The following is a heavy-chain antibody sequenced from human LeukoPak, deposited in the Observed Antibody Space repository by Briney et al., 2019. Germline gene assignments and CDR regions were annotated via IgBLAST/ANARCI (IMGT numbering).Heavy chain of an antibody. Sequence: PSETLSLTCTVSGGSINSYYWSWIRQPPGKGLEWIGYIYYSGSTNYNPSLKSRVAISVDTSKNQFSLKLSSMTAADTAVYYCAREGAMWGFDYWGQGTLVTVSS. CDR3: AREGAMWGFDY. V-gene: IGHV4-59*01. CDR2: IYYSGST. CDR1: GGSINSYY. J-gene: IGHJ4*02. D-gene: IGHD7-27*01.